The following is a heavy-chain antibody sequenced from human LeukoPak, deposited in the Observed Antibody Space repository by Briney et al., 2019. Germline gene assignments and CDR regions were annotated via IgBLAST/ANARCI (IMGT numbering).Heavy chain of an antibody. J-gene: IGHJ4*02. CDR1: GFTFTTYW. V-gene: IGHV3-74*01. Sequence: PGGSLRLSCAASGFTFTTYWMHWVRQAPGQGLVWVSRINSDGSSTSYADSVKGRFSISRDNARNTVYLQMNSLRAEDTAVYFCARLRCDVGDCYSAGQNFWGQGTLVTVSS. CDR2: INSDGSST. CDR3: ARLRCDVGDCYSAGQNF. D-gene: IGHD2-21*02.